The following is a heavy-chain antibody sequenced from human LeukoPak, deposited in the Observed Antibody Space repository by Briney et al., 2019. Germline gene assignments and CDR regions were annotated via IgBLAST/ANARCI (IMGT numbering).Heavy chain of an antibody. J-gene: IGHJ4*02. V-gene: IGHV4-34*01. CDR2: VNHSGYT. Sequence: PGGSLRLSCAASGFTFSSYWMHWVRQSPEKGLEWIGEVNHSGYTNLNPSLKSRVTISVDTSKNQFSLKLSSVTAADTAVYYCARQLYGSDYWGQGTLVTVSS. D-gene: IGHD4-17*01. CDR3: ARQLYGSDY. CDR1: GFTFSSYW.